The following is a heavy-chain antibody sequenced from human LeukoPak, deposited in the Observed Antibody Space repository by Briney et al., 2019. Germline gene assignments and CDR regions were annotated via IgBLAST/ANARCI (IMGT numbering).Heavy chain of an antibody. CDR3: AKMAYASGSYGGEDY. J-gene: IGHJ4*02. D-gene: IGHD3-10*01. Sequence: PGGSLRLSCAASGFTFSSYGMSWVRQAPGKGLEWVSSISGSGGSTFYADSVKGRFTISRDNSQNTLYLQMNSLRVEDTAVYFCAKMAYASGSYGGEDYWGQGTLVTVSS. V-gene: IGHV3-23*01. CDR1: GFTFSSYG. CDR2: ISGSGGST.